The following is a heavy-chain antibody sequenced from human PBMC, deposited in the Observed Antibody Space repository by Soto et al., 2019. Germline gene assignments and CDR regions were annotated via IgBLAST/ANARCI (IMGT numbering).Heavy chain of an antibody. D-gene: IGHD1-1*01. V-gene: IGHV3-74*01. Sequence: EVQLVESGGGLVQPGGSLRLSCVASGFTFSNYWIHWVRQAPGKGLVWVSRINGDGSSTNYADSVKGQFTSSRDNAKNTGYLQMNSLRVEDTSVYYCARGARNDYYFDCWGQGTLVTVSS. CDR1: GFTFSNYW. CDR2: INGDGSST. CDR3: ARGARNDYYFDC. J-gene: IGHJ4*02.